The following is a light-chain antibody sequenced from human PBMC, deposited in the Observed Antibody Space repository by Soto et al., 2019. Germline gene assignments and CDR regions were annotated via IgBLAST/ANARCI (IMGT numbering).Light chain of an antibody. Sequence: EIVLTQSPGTLSLSPGERATLSCRASQSVSSSYLAWYQQKPGQAPRLLIYGASNRATGIPARFSGSGSGTDFTLTVSSLEPEDFAVYYCQQRRDWPLTFGGGTKVEI. CDR3: QQRRDWPLT. CDR2: GAS. J-gene: IGKJ4*01. CDR1: QSVSSSY. V-gene: IGKV3D-20*02.